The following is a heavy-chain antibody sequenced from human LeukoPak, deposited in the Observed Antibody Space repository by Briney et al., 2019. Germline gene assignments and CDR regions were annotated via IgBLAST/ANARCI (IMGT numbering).Heavy chain of an antibody. CDR2: INHSGST. V-gene: IGHV4-34*01. Sequence: PSETLSLTCAVYGGSFSGDYWSWIRQPPGKGLEWIGEINHSGSTYYNPSLKSRVTISADMSNNLFSLKLSSVTAADTAVYYCARIDYYDSSGEAYYFDYWGQGTLVTVSS. D-gene: IGHD3-22*01. J-gene: IGHJ4*02. CDR1: GGSFSGDY. CDR3: ARIDYYDSSGEAYYFDY.